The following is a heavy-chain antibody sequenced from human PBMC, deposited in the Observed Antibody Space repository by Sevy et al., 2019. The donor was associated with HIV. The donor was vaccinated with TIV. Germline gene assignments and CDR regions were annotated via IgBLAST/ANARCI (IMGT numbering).Heavy chain of an antibody. J-gene: IGHJ6*02. V-gene: IGHV3-21*01. D-gene: IGHD1-26*01. CDR2: ISSTSTYI. CDR1: GFTFNTYN. Sequence: GGSLRLSCGASGFTFNTYNFNWVRQAPGKGLECVSSISSTSTYIYYADSVRGRFTISRDNDKNPLYLQMNNLRAEDTAIYYCARDGGATDYGMDVWGLGTTVTVSS. CDR3: ARDGGATDYGMDV.